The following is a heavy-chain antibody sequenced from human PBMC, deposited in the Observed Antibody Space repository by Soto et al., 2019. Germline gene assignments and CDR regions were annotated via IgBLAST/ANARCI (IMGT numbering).Heavy chain of an antibody. V-gene: IGHV4-30-4*01. D-gene: IGHD2-15*01. CDR2: MYYSGN. Sequence: QVRLQESGPGLVKPSQTLSLTCTVSGDSISSDDYYWSWIRQPPGKGLEWIGYMYYSGNYYNPSLNSRVTISLDTSKNQFSLKLSSVTAADTAVYYCARDLGYCAAGSCYAKWGSWGQGTLVTVSS. J-gene: IGHJ5*02. CDR3: ARDLGYCAAGSCYAKWGS. CDR1: GDSISSDDYY.